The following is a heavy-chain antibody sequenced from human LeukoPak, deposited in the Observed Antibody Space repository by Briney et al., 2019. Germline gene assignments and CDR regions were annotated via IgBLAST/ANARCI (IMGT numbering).Heavy chain of an antibody. D-gene: IGHD3-3*01. CDR2: IYYSGII. CDR3: ARLEGVTQGRDI. CDR1: GGSISSGSCH. J-gene: IGHJ3*02. V-gene: IGHV4-39*01. Sequence: SETLSLTCSVSGGSISSGSCHWGWIRQPPGKGLGWIGRIYYSGIIYYNPSLKSRVTISIDTSRNQFSLKLSSVTAADTAVYYCARLEGVTQGRDIWGQGTMVTVSS.